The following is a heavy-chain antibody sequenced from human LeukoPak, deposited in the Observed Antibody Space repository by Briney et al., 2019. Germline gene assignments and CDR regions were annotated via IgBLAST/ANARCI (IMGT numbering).Heavy chain of an antibody. CDR3: VVLEDSSGWYNDY. V-gene: IGHV3-23*01. Sequence: QPGGSLRLSCAAFGFTFSRYAMSWVRPTPRKGLEWVSSICSSGDSTYYGDSVKGRFTISRENSKDTLYLHMNSLRAEDTALYYFVVLEDSSGWYNDYWGQGTLVTVSS. CDR2: ICSSGDST. CDR1: GFTFSRYA. D-gene: IGHD6-19*01. J-gene: IGHJ4*02.